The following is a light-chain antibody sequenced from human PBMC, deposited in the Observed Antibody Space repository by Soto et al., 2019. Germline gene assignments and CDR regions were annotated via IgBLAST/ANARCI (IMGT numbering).Light chain of an antibody. CDR3: QSYDNNFVV. CDR1: SGSIASTY. V-gene: IGLV6-57*04. Sequence: NFMLTQPHSVSESPGKTVIISCTRSSGSIASTYVQWYQRRPGSAPTTVMYEDNQRPSGVPDRFSGSIDSFSNSASLTISGLKTEDEADYYCQSYDNNFVVFGGGTKLTVL. CDR2: EDN. J-gene: IGLJ2*01.